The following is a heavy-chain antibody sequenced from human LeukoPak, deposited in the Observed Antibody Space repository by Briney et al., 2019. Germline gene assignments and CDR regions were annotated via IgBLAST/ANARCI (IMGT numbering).Heavy chain of an antibody. CDR3: ARALYSSSWYFDY. V-gene: IGHV1-18*01. D-gene: IGHD6-13*01. Sequence: GASVKVSCKASGYTFASYSISWVRQAPGQGLEWMGWISVYNGNTNYAQKLQGRVTMTTDTSTSTAYMELRGLRSDDTAMYYCARALYSSSWYFDYWGQGTLVTVSS. J-gene: IGHJ4*02. CDR1: GYTFASYS. CDR2: ISVYNGNT.